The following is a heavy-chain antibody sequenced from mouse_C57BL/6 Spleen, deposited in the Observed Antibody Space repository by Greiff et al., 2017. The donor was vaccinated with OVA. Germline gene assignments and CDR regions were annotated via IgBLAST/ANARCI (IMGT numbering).Heavy chain of an antibody. J-gene: IGHJ3*01. D-gene: IGHD2-4*01. Sequence: QVQLQQPGAELVKPGASVKLSCKASGYTFTSYWMQWVKQRPGQGLEWIGEIDPSDSYTNYNQKFKGKATLTVDTSSSTAYMQLSSLTSEDSAVYYCARSLYDCDAQAWFAYWGQGTLVTVSA. CDR1: GYTFTSYW. CDR3: ARSLYDCDAQAWFAY. V-gene: IGHV1-50*01. CDR2: IDPSDSYT.